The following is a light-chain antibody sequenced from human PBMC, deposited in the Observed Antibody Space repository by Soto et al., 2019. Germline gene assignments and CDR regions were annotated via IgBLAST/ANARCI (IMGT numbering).Light chain of an antibody. V-gene: IGKV3-15*01. CDR1: QSVSSN. J-gene: IGKJ1*01. CDR3: QQYNSWPRT. CDR2: GAS. Sequence: ETVMTQSPATLSVSPGEGATLSCRASQSVSSNLVWYQHKPGQAPRLLIYGASTRATGVPARFSVSGAGTEFTLTISSLQSEDFAVYYCQQYNSWPRTFGQGTRVDIK.